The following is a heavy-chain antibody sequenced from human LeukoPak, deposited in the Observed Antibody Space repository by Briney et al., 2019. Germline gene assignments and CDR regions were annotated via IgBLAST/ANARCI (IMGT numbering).Heavy chain of an antibody. D-gene: IGHD3-22*01. CDR3: ARSSYQYDSSANY. J-gene: IGHJ4*02. Sequence: GGSLRLSCAGSGFTFNNYWVSWVRQARGKGLEWAANIKQDGSEKYYVDSVKGRFTISRDNAKNSLYLQLNSLRAEDTAVYYCARSSYQYDSSANYWGQGTLVTVSS. CDR2: IKQDGSEK. V-gene: IGHV3-7*04. CDR1: GFTFNNYW.